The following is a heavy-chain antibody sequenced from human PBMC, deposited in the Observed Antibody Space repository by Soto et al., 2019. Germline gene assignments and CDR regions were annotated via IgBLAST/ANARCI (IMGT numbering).Heavy chain of an antibody. J-gene: IGHJ6*02. CDR2: IKEDGNEK. V-gene: IGHV3-7*01. CDR1: GYTFNKFG. D-gene: IGHD2-2*01. Sequence: GGSRRLSCTASGYTFNKFGMHWVRQTPGKGLEWVANIKEDGNEKYYVDSVKGRFSVSRDDAKNSLYLEMSSLRAEDTGVYYCARDVVVPTATNRYQYYSEAIEVWDQGT. CDR3: ARDVVVPTATNRYQYYSEAIEV.